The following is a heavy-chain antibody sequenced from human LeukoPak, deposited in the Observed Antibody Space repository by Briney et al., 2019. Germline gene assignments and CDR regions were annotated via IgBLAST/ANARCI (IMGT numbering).Heavy chain of an antibody. CDR3: ARSLGIAAAGTVYEVDYYYYMDV. Sequence: SETLSLTCTVSGGSISSYYWSWIRQPPGKGLEWIGYIYYSGSTNYNPSLKSRVTISVDTSKNQFSLKLSSVTAADTAVYYCARSLGIAAAGTVYEVDYYYYMDVWGKGTTVTISS. J-gene: IGHJ6*03. D-gene: IGHD6-13*01. V-gene: IGHV4-59*12. CDR1: GGSISSYY. CDR2: IYYSGST.